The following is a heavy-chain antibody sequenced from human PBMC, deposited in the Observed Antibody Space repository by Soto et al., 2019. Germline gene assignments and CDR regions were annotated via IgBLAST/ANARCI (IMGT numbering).Heavy chain of an antibody. Sequence: QVQLQQWGAGLLKPSETLSLTCAVYGGSFSGYYWSWIRQPPGTGLECIGEINHSGSTNYNPSLKSRVTISVDKYKNKFSLKLSSVTAADTAVYYCARVAGITAAGRRVCWFDPWGQGTLVTVSS. CDR2: INHSGST. CDR1: GGSFSGYY. V-gene: IGHV4-34*01. J-gene: IGHJ5*02. CDR3: ARVAGITAAGRRVCWFDP. D-gene: IGHD6-13*01.